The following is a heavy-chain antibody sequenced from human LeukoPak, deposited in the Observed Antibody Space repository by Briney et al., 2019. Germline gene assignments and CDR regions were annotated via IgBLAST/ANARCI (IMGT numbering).Heavy chain of an antibody. D-gene: IGHD2-15*01. V-gene: IGHV4-34*01. CDR2: INHSGST. CDR1: GGSFSGYY. J-gene: IGHJ4*02. CDR3: ARGPGYCSGGSCYHTSYYFDY. Sequence: PSETLSLTCAVYGGSFSGYYWSWIRQPPGKGLEWIGEINHSGSTNYNPSLKSRVTISVDTSENQFSLKLSSVTAADTAVYYCARGPGYCSGGSCYHTSYYFDYWGQGTLVTVSS.